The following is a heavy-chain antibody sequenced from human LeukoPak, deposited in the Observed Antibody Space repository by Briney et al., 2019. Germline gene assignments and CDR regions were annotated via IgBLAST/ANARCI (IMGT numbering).Heavy chain of an antibody. CDR2: IIPIFGTA. J-gene: IGHJ6*03. CDR1: GGTFSSYA. CDR3: ARDFRDYYGSGNYYYMDV. Sequence: SVKVSCKASGGTFSSYAISWVRQAPGQGLEWMGGIIPIFGTANYAQKFQGRATITADESTSTAYMELSSLRSEDTAVYYCARDFRDYYGSGNYYYMDVWGKGTTVTISS. D-gene: IGHD3-10*01. V-gene: IGHV1-69*13.